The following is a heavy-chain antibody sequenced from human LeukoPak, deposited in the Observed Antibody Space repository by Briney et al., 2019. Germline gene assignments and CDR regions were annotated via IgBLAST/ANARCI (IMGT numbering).Heavy chain of an antibody. D-gene: IGHD3-22*01. CDR3: ARHSGYHSTMYLDY. V-gene: IGHV1-69*01. CDR2: ITAIFRTT. J-gene: IGHJ4*02. Sequence: GITAIFRTTNYAQKFQGRVTITADESMSTVYMELSSLRSEDTAVYYCARHSGYHSTMYLDYWGQGTLVTVSS.